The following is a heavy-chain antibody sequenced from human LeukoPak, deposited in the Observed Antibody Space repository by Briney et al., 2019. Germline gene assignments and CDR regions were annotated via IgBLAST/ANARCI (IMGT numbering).Heavy chain of an antibody. CDR2: INAGKGNT. V-gene: IGHV1-3*01. D-gene: IGHD6-13*01. CDR3: AGKTAADPFDY. Sequence: ASVKVSCKASRYTSTSYAMHWVRQATGQRLGWMGWINAGKGNTKYSQKFQGRVTITRDTSASTTYMELSSLRSEDTAVYYCAGKTAADPFDYWGQGTLVTVSS. CDR1: RYTSTSYA. J-gene: IGHJ4*02.